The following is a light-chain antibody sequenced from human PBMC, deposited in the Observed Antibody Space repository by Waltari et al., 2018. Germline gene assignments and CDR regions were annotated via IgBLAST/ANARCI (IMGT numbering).Light chain of an antibody. Sequence: QLVLTQSPSASASPGASVKLTCTLSSGHSSNVLAWLQQQPEKGPRYLMKVNSDGSHSKGDEIPDRFSGSSSGAERYLTISSLQSEDEADYYCQTGGHGTWVFGGETKLTVL. V-gene: IGLV4-69*01. CDR2: VNSDGSH. J-gene: IGLJ3*02. CDR3: QTGGHGTWV. CDR1: SGHSSNV.